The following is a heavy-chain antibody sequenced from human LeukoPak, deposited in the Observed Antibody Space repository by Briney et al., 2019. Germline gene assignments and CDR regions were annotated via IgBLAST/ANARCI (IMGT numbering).Heavy chain of an antibody. Sequence: QTGGSLRLSCAASGFTFSSYAMLWVRQAPGKGLEWVAVISYDGSNKYYADSVKGRFTISRDNSKNTLYLQMNSLRAEDTAVYYCARATHLQYFDYWGQGTLVTVSS. V-gene: IGHV3-30-3*01. CDR1: GFTFSSYA. J-gene: IGHJ4*02. CDR2: ISYDGSNK. CDR3: ARATHLQYFDY.